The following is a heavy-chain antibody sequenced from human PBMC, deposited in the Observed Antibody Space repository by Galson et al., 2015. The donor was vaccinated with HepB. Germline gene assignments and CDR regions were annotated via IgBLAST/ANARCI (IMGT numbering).Heavy chain of an antibody. D-gene: IGHD2-2*01. CDR3: ARCGIVVVPAAMPYYYYYGMDV. V-gene: IGHV1-18*01. CDR1: GYTFTSYG. CDR2: ISAYNGNT. Sequence: SVKVSCKASGYTFTSYGISWVRQAPGQGLEWMGWISAYNGNTNYAQKLQGRVTMTTDTSTSTAYVELRSLRSDDTAVYYCARCGIVVVPAAMPYYYYYGMDVWGQGTTVTDSS. J-gene: IGHJ6*02.